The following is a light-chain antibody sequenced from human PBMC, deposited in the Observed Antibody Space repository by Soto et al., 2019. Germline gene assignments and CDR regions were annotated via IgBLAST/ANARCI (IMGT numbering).Light chain of an antibody. CDR1: RSNIGSNS. J-gene: IGLJ3*02. CDR3: AAWDYSLNGWV. Sequence: QSVLTQPPSASGTPGQRVTISCFGSRSNIGSNSVNWYQQLPGTAPKLLLYSSDRRPSGVPDRFSGSKSGTSASLAINGLQPEDEADYDCAAWDYSLNGWVFGGGTKLTVL. V-gene: IGLV1-44*01. CDR2: SSD.